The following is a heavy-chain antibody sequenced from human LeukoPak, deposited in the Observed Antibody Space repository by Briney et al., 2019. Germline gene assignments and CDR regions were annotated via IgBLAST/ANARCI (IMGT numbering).Heavy chain of an antibody. J-gene: IGHJ4*02. D-gene: IGHD3-16*01. CDR3: ARATLRAPFGY. CDR1: GYTFTSYG. V-gene: IGHV1-18*01. Sequence: ASVTVSCKASGYTFTSYGISWVRQAPGQGLEWMGWISAYNGNTNYAQKLQGRVTMTTDTSTSTVYMELSSLRSEDTAVYYCARATLRAPFGYWGQGTLVTVSS. CDR2: ISAYNGNT.